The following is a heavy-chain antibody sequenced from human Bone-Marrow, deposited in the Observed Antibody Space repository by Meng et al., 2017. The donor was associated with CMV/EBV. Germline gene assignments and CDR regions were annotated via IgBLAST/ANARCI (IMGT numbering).Heavy chain of an antibody. CDR2: IKEDGSEK. CDR3: ARFLVWYQLLFDY. D-gene: IGHD2-2*01. Sequence: GESLKISCAASGFTFSSYWMSWVRQAPGKGLEWVANIKEDGSEKYYVDSVRGRLTISRDNAKNSLYLQMNSLRAEDTAVYYCARFLVWYQLLFDYWGQGTLVTVSS. CDR1: GFTFSSYW. J-gene: IGHJ4*02. V-gene: IGHV3-7*01.